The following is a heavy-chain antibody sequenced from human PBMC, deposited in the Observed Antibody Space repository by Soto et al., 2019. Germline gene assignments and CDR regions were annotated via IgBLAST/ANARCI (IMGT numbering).Heavy chain of an antibody. V-gene: IGHV5-51*01. Sequence: PGESLKISCKGSGYSFTSYWIGWVRQMPGKGLEWMGIIYPGDSDTRYSPSFQGQVTISADKSISTAYLQWSSLKASDTAMYYCARGVRYSSGWYEDDFDIWGQGTMVTVSS. CDR3: ARGVRYSSGWYEDDFDI. CDR1: GYSFTSYW. CDR2: IYPGDSDT. J-gene: IGHJ3*02. D-gene: IGHD6-19*01.